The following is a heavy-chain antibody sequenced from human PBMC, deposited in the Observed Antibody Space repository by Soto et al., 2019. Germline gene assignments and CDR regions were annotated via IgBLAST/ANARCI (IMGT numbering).Heavy chain of an antibody. V-gene: IGHV3-30*18. J-gene: IGHJ5*02. CDR3: AKGYCSSGSCSPNPNLFDP. CDR1: GFNFSSYG. CDR2: ISYDGSNK. Sequence: GGSLRLSCAASGFNFSSYGMHWVRQAPGKGLEWVEVISYDGSNKYYADSVKGRFTISRDNSKNTLYLQMNSLRAEDTAVYYSAKGYCSSGSCSPNPNLFDPWGQGTLVTVSS. D-gene: IGHD2-15*01.